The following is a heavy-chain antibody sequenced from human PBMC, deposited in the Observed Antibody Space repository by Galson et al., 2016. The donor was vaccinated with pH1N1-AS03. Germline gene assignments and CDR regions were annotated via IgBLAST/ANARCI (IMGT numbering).Heavy chain of an antibody. D-gene: IGHD3-3*01. CDR1: GFTVSSGY. CDR3: AGDEGFANGINV. Sequence: SLRLSCAATGFTVSSGYHVSWVRPAPGKGLEWVSVIHPGGDTYNADSVKGRFTISGDNFENMVYLQMNSLRPEDTAVYYCAGDEGFANGINVWGQGTTVTVSS. CDR2: IHPGGDT. V-gene: IGHV3-66*02. J-gene: IGHJ6*02.